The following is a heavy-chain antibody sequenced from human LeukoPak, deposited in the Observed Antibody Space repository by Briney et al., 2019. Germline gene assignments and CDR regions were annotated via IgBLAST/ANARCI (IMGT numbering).Heavy chain of an antibody. V-gene: IGHV4-59*01. CDR3: ARESALSIAARRFYYYMDV. J-gene: IGHJ6*03. D-gene: IGHD6-6*01. CDR2: IYYSGST. CDR1: GGSISSYY. Sequence: PSETLSLTCTVSGGSISSYYWSWIRQPPGKGLEWIGYIYYSGSTNYNPSLKSRVTISVDTSKNQFSLKLSSVTAADTAVYYCARESALSIAARRFYYYMDVWGKGTTVTVSS.